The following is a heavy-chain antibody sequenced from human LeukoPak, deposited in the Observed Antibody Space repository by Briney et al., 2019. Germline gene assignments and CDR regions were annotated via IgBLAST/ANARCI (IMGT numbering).Heavy chain of an antibody. CDR1: GFTFDDYA. CDR2: ISWNSGSI. J-gene: IGHJ6*02. V-gene: IGHV3-9*01. CDR3: AKDRGDGDYASNYYGMDV. Sequence: HPGGSLRLSCAASGFTFDDYAMHWVRQAPGKGLEWVSGISWNSGSIGYADSVKGRFTISRDNAKNSLYLQMNSLRAEDTALYYCAKDRGDGDYASNYYGMDVWGQGTTVTVSS. D-gene: IGHD4-17*01.